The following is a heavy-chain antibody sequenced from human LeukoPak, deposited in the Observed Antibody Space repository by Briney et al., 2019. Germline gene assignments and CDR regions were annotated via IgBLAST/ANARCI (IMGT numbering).Heavy chain of an antibody. CDR2: ISGSGTI. J-gene: IGHJ5*02. CDR1: GGSISSYY. Sequence: SETLSLTCTDSGGSISSYYWSWIRQPPGKGLEWIGRISGSGTITYNPALQSRLTISIDTSKNQFSLKLMSVTAADTAVYYCARDSGTTGEVKFDLWGQGTLVTVSS. CDR3: ARDSGTTGEVKFDL. D-gene: IGHD3-10*01. V-gene: IGHV4-4*07.